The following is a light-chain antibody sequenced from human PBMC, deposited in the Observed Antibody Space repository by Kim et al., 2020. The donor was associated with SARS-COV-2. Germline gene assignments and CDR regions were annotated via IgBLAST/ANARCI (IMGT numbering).Light chain of an antibody. CDR3: CSYAGSYTYV. CDR1: SSDVGGYNY. CDR2: DVS. Sequence: GQSVIISCPGTSSDVGGYNYVSWYQQHPGKAPKLMIYDVSKRPSGVPDRFSGSKSGNTASLTISGLQAEDEADYYCCSYAGSYTYVFGTGTKVTVL. V-gene: IGLV2-11*01. J-gene: IGLJ1*01.